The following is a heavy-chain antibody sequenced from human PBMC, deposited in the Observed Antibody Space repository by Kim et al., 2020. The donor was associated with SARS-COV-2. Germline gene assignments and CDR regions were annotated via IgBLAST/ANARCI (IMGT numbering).Heavy chain of an antibody. V-gene: IGHV7-4-1*02. CDR2: INTNTGNP. CDR3: ARGAFVDYDSSGYYYNRFDY. Sequence: ASVKVSCKASGYTFTSYAMNWVRQAPGQGLEWMGWINTNTGNPTYAQGFTGRFVFSLDTSVSTAYLQISSLKAEDTAVYYCARGAFVDYDSSGYYYNRFDYWGQGTLVTVSS. J-gene: IGHJ4*02. CDR1: GYTFTSYA. D-gene: IGHD3-22*01.